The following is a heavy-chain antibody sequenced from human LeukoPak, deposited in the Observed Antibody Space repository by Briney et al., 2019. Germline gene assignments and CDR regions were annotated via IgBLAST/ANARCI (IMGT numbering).Heavy chain of an antibody. V-gene: IGHV4-39*07. CDR3: ARVNYYYYYMDV. CDR1: GGSISSSSYH. Sequence: SETLSLTCTVSGGSISSSSYHWGWIRQPPGKGLEWIGSIYYSGSTYYNPSLKSRVTISVDTSKNQFSLKLSSVTAADTAVYYCARVNYYYYYMDVWGKGTTVTVSS. J-gene: IGHJ6*03. CDR2: IYYSGST.